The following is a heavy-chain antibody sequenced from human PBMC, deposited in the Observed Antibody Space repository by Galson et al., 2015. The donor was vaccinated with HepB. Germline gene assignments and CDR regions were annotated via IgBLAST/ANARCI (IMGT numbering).Heavy chain of an antibody. CDR1: GGSISSGNFY. CDR3: ARYGGAVLRFVDRRNSGMDV. V-gene: IGHV4-31*03. Sequence: TLSLTRTVSGGSISSGNFYWTWIRQSPGKGLEWIGHIYYTGKAFYNPSLQSRVTLSLDTSKGQFSLTLSSVTAADTATSYCARYGGAVLRFVDRRNSGMDVWGQGTTVTVSS. D-gene: IGHD3-3*01. J-gene: IGHJ6*02. CDR2: IYYTGKA.